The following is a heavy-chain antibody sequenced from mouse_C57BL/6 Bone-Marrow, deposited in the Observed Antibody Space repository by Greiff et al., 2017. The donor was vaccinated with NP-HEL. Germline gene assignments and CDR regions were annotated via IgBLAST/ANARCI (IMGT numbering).Heavy chain of an antibody. CDR2: INPSNGGT. CDR3: ARFFYDYDGDWYFDV. V-gene: IGHV1-53*01. J-gene: IGHJ1*03. CDR1: GYTFTSYW. Sequence: VQLQQPGTELVKPGASVKLSCKASGYTFTSYWMHWVKQRPGQGLVWIGNINPSNGGTNYNEKFKSKATLTVDKSSSTAYMQLSSLTSEDSAVYYCARFFYDYDGDWYFDVWGTGTTVTVSS. D-gene: IGHD2-4*01.